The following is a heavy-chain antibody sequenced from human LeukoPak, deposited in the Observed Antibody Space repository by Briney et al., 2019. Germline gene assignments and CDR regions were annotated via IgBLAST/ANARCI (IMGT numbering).Heavy chain of an antibody. CDR3: ATISGYYDSSGRFAY. CDR2: IYHSGST. Sequence: SGTLSLTCAVSGGSISSSNWWSWVRQPPGKGLEWIGEIYHSGSTNYNPSPKSRVTISVDKSKNQFSLKLSSVTAADTAVFYCATISGYYDSSGRFAYWGQGTLVTVSS. V-gene: IGHV4-4*02. J-gene: IGHJ4*02. D-gene: IGHD3-22*01. CDR1: GGSISSSNW.